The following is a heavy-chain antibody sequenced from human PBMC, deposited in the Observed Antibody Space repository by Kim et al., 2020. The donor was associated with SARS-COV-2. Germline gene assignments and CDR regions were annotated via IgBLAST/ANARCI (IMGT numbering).Heavy chain of an antibody. V-gene: IGHV1-58*01. CDR1: GFTFTSSA. CDR3: AAEGGSSSWWSNYYYYYGMDV. Sequence: SVKVSCKASGFTFTSSAVQWVRQARGQRLEWIGWIVVGSGNTNYAQKFQERVTITRDMSTSTAYMELSSLRSEDTAVYYCAAEGGSSSWWSNYYYYYGMDVWGQGTTVTVSS. J-gene: IGHJ6*02. CDR2: IVVGSGNT. D-gene: IGHD6-13*01.